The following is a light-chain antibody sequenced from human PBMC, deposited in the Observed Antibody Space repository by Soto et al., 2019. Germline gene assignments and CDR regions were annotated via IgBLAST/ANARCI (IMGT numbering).Light chain of an antibody. CDR1: SSDVGAYNY. J-gene: IGLJ1*01. V-gene: IGLV2-8*01. CDR2: EVS. Sequence: QSALTQPPSASGSPGQSVTISCTGTSSDVGAYNYVSWYQQLPGKAPKLIIYEVSKRPSGVPDRVSGSKSGNTASLTVSGLQAEDESDYYFTSYAGTYSFFYVFGTGTKLTVL. CDR3: TSYAGTYSFFYV.